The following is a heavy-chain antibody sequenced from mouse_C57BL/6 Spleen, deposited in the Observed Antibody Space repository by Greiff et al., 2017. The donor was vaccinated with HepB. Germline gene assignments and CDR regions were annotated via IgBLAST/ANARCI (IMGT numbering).Heavy chain of an antibody. CDR3: ARLETAQVSFDY. Sequence: QVQLQQPGAELVRPGSSVKLSCKASGYTFTSYWMHWVKQRPIQGLEWIGNIDPSDSETHYNQKFKDKATLTVDKSSSTAYMQLSSLTSEDSAVYYCARLETAQVSFDYWGQGTTLTVSS. D-gene: IGHD3-2*02. J-gene: IGHJ2*01. CDR2: IDPSDSET. V-gene: IGHV1-52*01. CDR1: GYTFTSYW.